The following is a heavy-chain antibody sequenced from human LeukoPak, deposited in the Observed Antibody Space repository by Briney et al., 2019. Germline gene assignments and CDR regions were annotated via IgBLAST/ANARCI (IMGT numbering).Heavy chain of an antibody. CDR3: ARDDRRGLDS. CDR1: GFTFSNYG. J-gene: IGHJ4*02. V-gene: IGHV3-33*01. Sequence: PGGSLRLSCEASGFTFSNYGIHWVRQAPGTGLEWVALIWYDGSNEYYADSVKGRFTISRDNSKDTLYLQMNSLRAEDTAVYYCARDDRRGLDSWGQGTLVTVSS. CDR2: IWYDGSNE.